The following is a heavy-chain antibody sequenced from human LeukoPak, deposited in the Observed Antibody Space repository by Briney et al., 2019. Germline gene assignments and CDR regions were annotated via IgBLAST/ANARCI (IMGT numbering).Heavy chain of an antibody. CDR1: GYTFTKYD. V-gene: IGHV1-8*03. CDR3: ARGARYCSSTSCYYFDY. D-gene: IGHD2-2*01. CDR2: VNPNSGNT. Sequence: GASVKVSCKASGYTFTKYDINWVRQATGQGLEWMGWVNPNSGNTGYAQKFQGRVTITADESTSTAYMELSSLRSEDTAVYYCARGARYCSSTSCYYFDYRGQGTLVTVSS. J-gene: IGHJ4*02.